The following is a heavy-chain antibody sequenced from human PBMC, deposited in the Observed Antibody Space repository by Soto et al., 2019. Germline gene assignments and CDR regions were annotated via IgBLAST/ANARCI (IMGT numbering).Heavy chain of an antibody. V-gene: IGHV3-66*01. CDR2: IYSGGST. CDR1: GFTVSSNY. CDR3: ARDLVGATPYNWFDP. D-gene: IGHD1-26*01. Sequence: QPGGSLRLSCAASGFTVSSNYMSWVRQAPGKGLEWVSVIYSGGSTYYADSVKGRFTISRDNSKNTLYLQMNSLRAEDTAVYYCARDLVGATPYNWFDPWGQGTLVTVSS. J-gene: IGHJ5*02.